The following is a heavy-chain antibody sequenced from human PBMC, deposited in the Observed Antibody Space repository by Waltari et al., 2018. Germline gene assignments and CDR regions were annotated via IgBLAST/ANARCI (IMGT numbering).Heavy chain of an antibody. J-gene: IGHJ6*02. CDR1: GGSFSAYH. D-gene: IGHD3-22*01. V-gene: IGHV4-34*01. CDR3: ARGTGGSSTYYFAGMDV. Sequence: QVQLQQWGAGLLKPSETLSLTCAVFGGSFSAYHWSWIRQSPGKGLEWIGEINHSGSAIYNPSLKSRVTISLDTFKRQVSLRLSSVTAADTAVYFCARGTGGSSTYYFAGMDVWGQGTTVTVSS. CDR2: INHSGSA.